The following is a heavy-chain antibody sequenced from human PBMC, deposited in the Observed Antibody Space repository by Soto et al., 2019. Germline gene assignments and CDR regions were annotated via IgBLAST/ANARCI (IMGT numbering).Heavy chain of an antibody. J-gene: IGHJ5*02. V-gene: IGHV4-31*03. D-gene: IGHD2-21*01. CDR3: ARLRIATNNYKWFDP. CDR1: GAALNSGNYY. Sequence: SETLSLTCSVSGAALNSGNYYWSWIRQVPGKGLEWIGHIYVTGAVDYNPSLRDRITISQDTFERQFSLNLRLVTAADTAVYYCARLRIATNNYKWFDPWGQGTLVTVS. CDR2: IYVTGAV.